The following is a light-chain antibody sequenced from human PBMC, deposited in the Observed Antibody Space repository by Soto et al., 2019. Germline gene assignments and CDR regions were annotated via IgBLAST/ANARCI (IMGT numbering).Light chain of an antibody. CDR3: SSYTSGSSHYV. J-gene: IGLJ1*01. CDR2: GVT. Sequence: QSVLTLPASVSGSPGQSITISCTGTSSDVGAYYSVSWYQHHPGKAPKLIIYGVTNRPSGVSNRFSGSKSGNTDSLTISGLQDEEEADYHCSSYTSGSSHYVFGTGTKVTVL. V-gene: IGLV2-14*01. CDR1: SSDVGAYYS.